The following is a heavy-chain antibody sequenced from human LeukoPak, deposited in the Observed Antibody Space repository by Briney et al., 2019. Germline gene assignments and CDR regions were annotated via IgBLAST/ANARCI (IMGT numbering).Heavy chain of an antibody. V-gene: IGHV4-30-4*01. CDR2: IYYSGST. J-gene: IGHJ4*02. D-gene: IGHD2-2*02. Sequence: SETLSLTCTVSGGSISSGDYYWSWIRQPPGKGLEWIGYIYYSGSTYYNPSLKSRVTISVDTSKNQFSLKLSSVTAADTAVYYCARRRGSSTSCYTYWGQGTLVTVSS. CDR3: ARRRGSSTSCYTY. CDR1: GGSISSGDYY.